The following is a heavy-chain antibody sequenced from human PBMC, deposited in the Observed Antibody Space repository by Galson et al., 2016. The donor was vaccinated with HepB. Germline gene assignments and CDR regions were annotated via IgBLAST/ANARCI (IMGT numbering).Heavy chain of an antibody. J-gene: IGHJ4*02. CDR2: INRDGTST. CDR1: GFTINAYS. V-gene: IGHV3-74*01. D-gene: IGHD5-12*01. Sequence: SLRLSCAASGFTINAYSMTWVRQGPGKGLEWVSAINRDGTSTTYADSVKGRFTISRDNAKNTLYLQMDSLRAGDTAVYYCARGAYITRGYRGYDLDYWGQGTVVSVSS. CDR3: ARGAYITRGYRGYDLDY.